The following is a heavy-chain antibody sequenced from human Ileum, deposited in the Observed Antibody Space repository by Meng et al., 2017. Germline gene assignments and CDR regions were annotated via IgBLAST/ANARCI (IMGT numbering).Heavy chain of an antibody. CDR3: ARGGPWFDP. V-gene: IGHV4-34*01. Sequence: QVQLKRWGAGLLKPSETLSLTCAVYGGSFSGYYWRWTRQPPGKGLEWIGEINHSGSTNYNPSLKSRVTISVDKYKNQFSLKLSSVTAADTAVYYCARGGPWFDPWGQGTLVTVSS. J-gene: IGHJ5*02. CDR1: GGSFSGYY. CDR2: INHSGST.